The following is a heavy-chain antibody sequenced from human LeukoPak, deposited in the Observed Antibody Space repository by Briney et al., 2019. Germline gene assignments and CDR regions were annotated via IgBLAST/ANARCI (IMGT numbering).Heavy chain of an antibody. CDR3: ARWNYYGSGRRGIDY. V-gene: IGHV4-30-4*01. Sequence: ASETLSLTCTVSGGSISSGDYYWSWIRQPPGKGLEWIGYIYYSGITYYNPSLKSRVTISLDTSKNQFSLKLSSVTAADTAVYYCARWNYYGSGRRGIDYWGQGTLVTVSS. CDR2: IYYSGIT. D-gene: IGHD3-10*01. CDR1: GGSISSGDYY. J-gene: IGHJ4*02.